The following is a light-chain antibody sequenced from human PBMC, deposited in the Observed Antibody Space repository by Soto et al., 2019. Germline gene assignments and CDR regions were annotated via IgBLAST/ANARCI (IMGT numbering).Light chain of an antibody. CDR2: EVS. CDR3: SSYTTSNTPLYV. V-gene: IGLV2-14*01. Sequence: QSVLTQPASVSGSPGQSITISCTGTSSDTAGYNYVSWYQQHPGKAPKLMIYEVSNRPSGVSNRFSGSQSGNTASLTISGLQAEDEANYYCSSYTTSNTPLYVFGTGTKLTAL. J-gene: IGLJ1*01. CDR1: SSDTAGYNY.